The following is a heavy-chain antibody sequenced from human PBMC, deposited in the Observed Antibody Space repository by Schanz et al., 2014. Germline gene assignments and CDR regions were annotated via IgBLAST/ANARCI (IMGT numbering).Heavy chain of an antibody. CDR3: AKYRGYYRVSGSYRELEY. D-gene: IGHD3-10*01. CDR2: INTGGDST. V-gene: IGHV3-23*01. CDR1: GFTFTNYA. Sequence: EVHLLDSGGGLVQPGGSLRLSCAASGFTFTNYAMSWVRQAPGKGLEWVSSINTGGDSTYYADSVKGRFTISRDNSKNTVYLQMNSLRPEDTAVYYCAKYRGYYRVSGSYRELEYWGQGTLVTVSS. J-gene: IGHJ4*02.